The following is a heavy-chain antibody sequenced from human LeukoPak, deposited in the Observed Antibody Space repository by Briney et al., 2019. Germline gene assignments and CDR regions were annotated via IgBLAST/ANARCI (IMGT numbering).Heavy chain of an antibody. CDR2: INNAGSST. Sequence: EGSLRLSCAASGFTFGNYYLHWVRQAPGKGLVWVSRINNAGSSTNYAGSVKGRFTISRDNAKNTLYLQMNSLRAEDTAVYYCASGSSLFYWGQGTLVTVSS. D-gene: IGHD6-13*01. CDR3: ASGSSLFY. V-gene: IGHV3-74*01. CDR1: GFTFGNYY. J-gene: IGHJ4*02.